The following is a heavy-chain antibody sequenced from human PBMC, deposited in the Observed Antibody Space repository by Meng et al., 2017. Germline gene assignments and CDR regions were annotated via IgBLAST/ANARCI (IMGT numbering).Heavy chain of an antibody. Sequence: QVQVEQCGEGGKNPGAVVIVCWEASGYTFSSYVISWVQQATGQGLEWMGWMNPNSSNTGSAQKFQGSVTITRKTTISTDYMELSRLRSEEAAVYYCARGYYGSGLFDPWGQGTLVTVSS. V-gene: IGHV1-8*03. CDR1: GYTFSSYV. CDR3: ARGYYGSGLFDP. D-gene: IGHD3-10*01. CDR2: MNPNSSNT. J-gene: IGHJ5*02.